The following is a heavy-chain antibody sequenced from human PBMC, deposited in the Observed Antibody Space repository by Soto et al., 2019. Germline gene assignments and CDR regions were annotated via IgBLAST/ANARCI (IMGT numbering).Heavy chain of an antibody. CDR3: ARGDSTDCSNGVCSFFYNHDMDV. V-gene: IGHV1-2*04. D-gene: IGHD2-8*01. CDR1: GYSFTDYH. J-gene: IGHJ6*02. Sequence: ASVKVSCKASGYSFTDYHIHWVRQAPGQGLEWLGRNNPKSGGTSTAQKFQGWVTMTTDTSISTASMELTRLTSDDTAIYYCARGDSTDCSNGVCSFFYNHDMDVWGQGTTVTVSS. CDR2: NNPKSGGT.